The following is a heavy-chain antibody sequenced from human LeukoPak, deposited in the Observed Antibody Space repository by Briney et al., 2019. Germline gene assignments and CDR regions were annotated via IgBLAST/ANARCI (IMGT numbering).Heavy chain of an antibody. CDR1: GFTFSSYS. CDR2: ISSSGSTI. Sequence: GGSLRLSCAASGFTFSSYSMNWVRQAPGKGLEWISYISSSGSTIYYADSVRGQFTISRDNAKNSLYLQMNSLRAEDTAVYYCARVQKGIAAAGTGGGWFEPWGQGTLVTVSA. J-gene: IGHJ5*02. D-gene: IGHD6-13*01. CDR3: ARVQKGIAAAGTGGGWFEP. V-gene: IGHV3-48*04.